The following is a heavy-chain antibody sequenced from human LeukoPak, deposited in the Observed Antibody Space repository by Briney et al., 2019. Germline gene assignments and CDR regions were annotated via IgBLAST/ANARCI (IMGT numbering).Heavy chain of an antibody. CDR3: ARELLWFGEFQDY. J-gene: IGHJ4*02. V-gene: IGHV4-34*01. D-gene: IGHD3-10*01. Sequence: SETLSLTCAVYGGSFSGYYWSWIRQPPGKGLEWIGEINHSGSTNYNPSLKSRVTISVDTSKNQFSLKLSSVTAADTAVFYCARELLWFGEFQDYWGQGTLVTVSS. CDR1: GGSFSGYY. CDR2: INHSGST.